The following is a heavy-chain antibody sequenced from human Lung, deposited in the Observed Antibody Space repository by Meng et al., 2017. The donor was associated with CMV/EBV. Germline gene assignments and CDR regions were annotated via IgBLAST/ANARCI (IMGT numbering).Heavy chain of an antibody. V-gene: IGHV3-23*03. CDR2: IYSGGSDT. D-gene: IGHD2-2*01. J-gene: IGHJ6*01. Sequence: GGSLRLXCAASGFSFSSYAMNWVRQAPGRGLEWVSLIYSGGSDTYYVDSVKGRFTISRDDSKNTLYLQMHSLAADDTAIYYCAKVYTSTNWGYYYGMEVWXPGNXVNGAS. CDR1: GFSFSSYA. CDR3: AKVYTSTNWGYYYGMEV.